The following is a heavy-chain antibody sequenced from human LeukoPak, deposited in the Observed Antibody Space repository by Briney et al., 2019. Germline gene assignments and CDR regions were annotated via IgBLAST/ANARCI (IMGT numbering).Heavy chain of an antibody. CDR1: GFTFSSYE. CDR3: AKHPAFDI. CDR2: ISSSSGSM. J-gene: IGHJ3*02. V-gene: IGHV3-21*01. Sequence: PGGSLRLSCAASGFTFSSYEMNWVRQAPGKGLEWVSSISSSSGSMYYADSVKGRFTLSRDNAKNTLYLQMNSLRAEDTAVYYCAKHPAFDIWGQGTMVTVSS.